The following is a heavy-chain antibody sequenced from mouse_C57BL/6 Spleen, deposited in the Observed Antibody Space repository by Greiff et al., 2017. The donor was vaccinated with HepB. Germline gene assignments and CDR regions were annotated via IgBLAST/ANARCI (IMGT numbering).Heavy chain of an antibody. V-gene: IGHV5-4*03. J-gene: IGHJ1*03. Sequence: EVKLVESGGGLVKPGGSLKLSCAASGFTFSSYAMSWVRQTPEKRLEWVATISDGGSYTYYPDNVKGRFTISRDNAKNNLYLQMSHLKSEDTAMYYCARSYKGWYFDVWGTGTTVTVSS. D-gene: IGHD1-3*01. CDR1: GFTFSSYA. CDR3: ARSYKGWYFDV. CDR2: ISDGGSYT.